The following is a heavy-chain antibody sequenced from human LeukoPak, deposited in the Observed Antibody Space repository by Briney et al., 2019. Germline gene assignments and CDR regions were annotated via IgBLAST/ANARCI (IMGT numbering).Heavy chain of an antibody. Sequence: GGSLRLSCAASGFTFSSYGMHWVRQAPGKGLEWVAFIRYDGSNKYYADSVKGRFTISRDNSKNTLYLQMNSLRAEDTAVYYCAKTASVVPDARYDYWGQGSLVTVSS. V-gene: IGHV3-30*02. D-gene: IGHD2-2*01. J-gene: IGHJ4*02. CDR3: AKTASVVPDARYDY. CDR1: GFTFSSYG. CDR2: IRYDGSNK.